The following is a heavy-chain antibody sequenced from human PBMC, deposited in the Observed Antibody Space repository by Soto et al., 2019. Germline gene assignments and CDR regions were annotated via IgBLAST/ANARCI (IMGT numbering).Heavy chain of an antibody. D-gene: IGHD4-17*01. CDR3: ARDPNGDYLGAFDF. CDR2: IGANGGGT. V-gene: IGHV3-23*01. CDR1: GFTFSSFF. Sequence: EVQLLEPGGGLVQPGGSLSLSCAASGFTFSSFFMSWVRRAPGKGLDWVSGIGANGGGTYYADSVKGRFIISRDNSKNTLYLQMNSLRAEDTAVYYCARDPNGDYLGAFDFWGQKTMVTVSS. J-gene: IGHJ3*01.